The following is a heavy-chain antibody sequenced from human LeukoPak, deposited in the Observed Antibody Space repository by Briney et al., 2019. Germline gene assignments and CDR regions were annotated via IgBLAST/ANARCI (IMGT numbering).Heavy chain of an antibody. V-gene: IGHV3-53*01. Sequence: GGSLRLSCTASEFTVSRNYMLWVRQAPGKGLEWVSLIFSNGDTHYADSVKGRFTISRDTSKNTVSLQMNSLRVEDTAMYYCTRDQMTYWGQGTLVTVSS. J-gene: IGHJ4*02. CDR1: EFTVSRNY. CDR2: IFSNGDT. D-gene: IGHD5-24*01. CDR3: TRDQMTY.